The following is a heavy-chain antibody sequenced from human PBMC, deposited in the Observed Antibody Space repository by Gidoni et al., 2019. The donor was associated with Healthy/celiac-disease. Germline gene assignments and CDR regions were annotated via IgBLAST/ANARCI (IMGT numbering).Heavy chain of an antibody. J-gene: IGHJ4*02. V-gene: IGHV3-30*18. CDR1: GFPSSRYG. Sequence: QVQLVESGGGVVQPGRSLRPSCAASGFPSSRYGMHWVRQAAGKGLEWVAVISYDGSNKYYADSVKGRFTISRDNSKNTLYLQMNSLRAEDTAVYYCAKAEGFITMMGHDLDYWGQGTLVTVSS. D-gene: IGHD3-22*01. CDR3: AKAEGFITMMGHDLDY. CDR2: ISYDGSNK.